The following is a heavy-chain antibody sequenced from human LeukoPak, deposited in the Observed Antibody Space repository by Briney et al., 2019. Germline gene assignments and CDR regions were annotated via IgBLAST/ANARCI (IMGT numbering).Heavy chain of an antibody. J-gene: IGHJ6*03. CDR2: ISSTSTFI. CDR1: GFTFSRYS. CDR3: ARDYFDSSDYPQTYYYYYMDV. Sequence: GGSLRLSCAASGFTFSRYSMNWVRQAPGKGLEWVASISSTSTFIYSADSVKGRFTISRDTAKNSLFLKMNSLRAEDTAIYYCARDYFDSSDYPQTYYYYYMDVWGKGTTVTVSS. V-gene: IGHV3-21*01. D-gene: IGHD3-22*01.